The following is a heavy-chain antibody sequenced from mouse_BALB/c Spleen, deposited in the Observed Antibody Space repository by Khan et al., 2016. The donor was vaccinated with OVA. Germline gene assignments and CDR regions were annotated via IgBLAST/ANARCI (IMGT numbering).Heavy chain of an antibody. Sequence: EVQLQESGPDLVKPSQSLSLTCTVTGYSITSGYAWHWIRQFPGNKLEWMASIYFSGSINYNPSLKSRISVTRDTSKNPFFMQLNSVTSEATATYYCTRDGNYIDYWGQGTSVTVSS. V-gene: IGHV3-1*02. J-gene: IGHJ4*01. CDR3: TRDGNYIDY. CDR2: IYFSGSI. CDR1: GYSITSGYA. D-gene: IGHD2-1*01.